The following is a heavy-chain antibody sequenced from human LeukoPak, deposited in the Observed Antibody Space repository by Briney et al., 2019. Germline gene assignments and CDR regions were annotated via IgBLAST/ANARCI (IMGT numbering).Heavy chain of an antibody. CDR3: ARPYRSGYSTGWPDY. CDR2: IDISGTSM. J-gene: IGHJ4*02. D-gene: IGHD6-19*01. CDR1: GFTFSTYT. V-gene: IGHV3-21*01. Sequence: PGGSLRLSCAASGFTFSTYTMHWVRQAPGKGLEWVSCIDISGTSMYYADSVKGRFTISRDNAKNSLFLQMHSLRAEDTAVYYCARPYRSGYSTGWPDYWGQGTLVTVSS.